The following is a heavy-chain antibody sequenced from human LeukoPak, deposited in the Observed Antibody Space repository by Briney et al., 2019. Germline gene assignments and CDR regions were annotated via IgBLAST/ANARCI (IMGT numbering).Heavy chain of an antibody. J-gene: IGHJ2*01. Sequence: TGGSLRLSCAASGFTFSRYWMHWVRQAPGKGLEWVSRIQIDGSSTNYADSVKGRFTISGGNDKNTLYLQMHSLRAEDTAMYYCSRVLPGWSRRLDLWGLGTLVIVSS. CDR3: SRVLPGWSRRLDL. V-gene: IGHV3-74*01. CDR2: IQIDGSST. CDR1: GFTFSRYW. D-gene: IGHD3-3*01.